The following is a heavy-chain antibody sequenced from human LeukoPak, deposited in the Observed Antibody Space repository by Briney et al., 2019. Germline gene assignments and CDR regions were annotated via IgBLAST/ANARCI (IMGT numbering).Heavy chain of an antibody. D-gene: IGHD3-3*01. CDR3: ARGRITIFGVVKYFDY. J-gene: IGHJ4*02. Sequence: SETPSLTCAVYGGSFSGYHWSWIRQPPGKGLEWIGEINHSGSTNYNPSLKSRVTISVDTSKNQFSLKLSSVTAADTAVYYCARGRITIFGVVKYFDYWGQGTLVTVSS. V-gene: IGHV4-34*01. CDR2: INHSGST. CDR1: GGSFSGYH.